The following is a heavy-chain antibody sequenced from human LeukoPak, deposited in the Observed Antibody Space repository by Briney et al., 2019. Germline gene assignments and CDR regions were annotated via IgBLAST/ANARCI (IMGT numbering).Heavy chain of an antibody. J-gene: IGHJ4*02. V-gene: IGHV4-59*01. D-gene: IGHD3-10*01. CDR2: IYYSGST. CDR3: ASSYYGPSSGYFDY. CDR1: GGSISSYY. Sequence: PSETLSPTCTVSGGSISSYYWSWIRQPPGKGLEWIGYIYYSGSTNYNPSLKSRVTISVDTSKNQFSLKLSSVTAADTAVYYCASSYYGPSSGYFDYWGQGTLVTVSS.